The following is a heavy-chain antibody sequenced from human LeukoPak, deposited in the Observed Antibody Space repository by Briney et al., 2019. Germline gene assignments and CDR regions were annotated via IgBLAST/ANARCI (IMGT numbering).Heavy chain of an antibody. V-gene: IGHV3-73*01. Sequence: TGGSLRLSCAASGFTFSGSAMHWVRQASGKGLEWVGRIRSKANSYATAYAASVKGRFTISRDDSKNTAYLQMNSLKTEDAAVYYCTRHLTGPDYWGQGTLVTVSS. CDR2: IRSKANSYAT. CDR3: TRHLTGPDY. D-gene: IGHD3-9*01. J-gene: IGHJ4*02. CDR1: GFTFSGSA.